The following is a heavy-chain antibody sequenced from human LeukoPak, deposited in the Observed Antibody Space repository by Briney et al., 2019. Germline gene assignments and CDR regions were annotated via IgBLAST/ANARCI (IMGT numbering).Heavy chain of an antibody. Sequence: SETLSLTCIVSGRSISGYYWSWIRQPAGKGLEWIGHMDTSGHTNYNSSLMSRVTMSVDTSKNQFSLRLTSVTAADTAVYYCARHWSHSVAQFGRSYWFDPWGQGTLVTVSS. CDR3: ARHWSHSVAQFGRSYWFDP. CDR1: GRSISGYY. V-gene: IGHV4-4*07. CDR2: MDTSGHT. J-gene: IGHJ5*02. D-gene: IGHD2-15*01.